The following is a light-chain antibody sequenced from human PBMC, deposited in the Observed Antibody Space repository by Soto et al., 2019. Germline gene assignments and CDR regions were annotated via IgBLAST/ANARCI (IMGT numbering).Light chain of an antibody. Sequence: EIVLTQSPGTLSLSPGERATLSCRASQVFNKNYLAWYQQKPGQAPRLVIYGASSRDTGIPDRFSASGSGKDFTLTSSRLEPEDFAVYYCQQYTSAPLTFGQGTKVEIK. CDR1: QVFNKNY. CDR2: GAS. J-gene: IGKJ1*01. V-gene: IGKV3-20*01. CDR3: QQYTSAPLT.